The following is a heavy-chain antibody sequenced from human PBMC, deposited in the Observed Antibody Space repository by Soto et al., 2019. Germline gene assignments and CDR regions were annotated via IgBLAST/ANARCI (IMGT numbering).Heavy chain of an antibody. V-gene: IGHV3-48*02. CDR3: ARKSGRAYYDILAVPYFFDF. CDR2: ISSSSSNI. J-gene: IGHJ4*02. CDR1: ELNFSSFS. Sequence: VFELNFSSFSMRRIRQATKKGLEWVSYISSSSSNIYYADSVKGRFTISRDNAKNSLYLQMNSLRDEDTAVYYCARKSGRAYYDILAVPYFFDFWVQGSLVTVFS. D-gene: IGHD3-9*01.